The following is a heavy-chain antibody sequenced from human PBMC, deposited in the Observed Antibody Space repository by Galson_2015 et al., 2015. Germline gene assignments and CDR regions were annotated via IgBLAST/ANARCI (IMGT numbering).Heavy chain of an antibody. V-gene: IGHV4-4*02. CDR2: IYHSGST. CDR1: GFTVRNNY. Sequence: SLRLSCAASGFTVRNNYMSWVRQAPGKGLEWIGEIYHSGSTNYNPSLKSRVTISVDKSKNQFSLKLSSVTAADTAVYYCASYEAERGYDSSGYPKSPFDYWGQGTLVTVSS. D-gene: IGHD3-22*01. CDR3: ASYEAERGYDSSGYPKSPFDY. J-gene: IGHJ4*02.